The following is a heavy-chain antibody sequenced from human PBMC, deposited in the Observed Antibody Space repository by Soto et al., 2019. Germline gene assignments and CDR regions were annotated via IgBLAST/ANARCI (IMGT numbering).Heavy chain of an antibody. CDR2: ISAYNGNT. Sequence: QVQLVQSGAEVKKPGASVKVSCKASGYTFTSYGISWVRQAPGQGLEWMGWISAYNGNTNYAQKLQGRVTMTTDTSTTTTYMGLRSLSSDGKAGYYGARFCGNRGRYWGQGTLVTVST. J-gene: IGHJ4*02. CDR3: ARFCGNRGRY. V-gene: IGHV1-18*01. CDR1: GYTFTSYG. D-gene: IGHD1-26*01.